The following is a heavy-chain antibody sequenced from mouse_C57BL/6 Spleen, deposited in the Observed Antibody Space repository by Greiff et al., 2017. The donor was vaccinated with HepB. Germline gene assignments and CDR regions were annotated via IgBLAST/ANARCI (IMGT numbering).Heavy chain of an antibody. J-gene: IGHJ2*01. CDR1: GYTFTDYY. V-gene: IGHV1-76*01. CDR3: ARSGYYGYFDY. D-gene: IGHD1-1*01. Sequence: QVQLQQSGAELVRPGASVKLSCKASGYTFTDYYINWVKQRPGQGLEWIARIYPGSGNTYYNEKFKGKATLTAEKSSSTAYMQLSSLTSEDSAVYFCARSGYYGYFDYWAKAPLSQSPQ. CDR2: IYPGSGNT.